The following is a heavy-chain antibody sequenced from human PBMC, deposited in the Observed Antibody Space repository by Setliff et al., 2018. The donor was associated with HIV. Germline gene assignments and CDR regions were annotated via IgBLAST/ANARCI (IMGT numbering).Heavy chain of an antibody. Sequence: SETLSLTCTVSGGSIRATSYYWGWIRQPPGKGLEWMGSIYYSGSTKYNPSLKSRVTISLDMSKNQFSLKLNSVTAADTATYYCARLGYYNFWSGYWTDYWGHGTLVTVSS. CDR2: IYYSGST. J-gene: IGHJ4*01. V-gene: IGHV4-39*01. CDR3: ARLGYYNFWSGYWTDY. CDR1: GGSIRATSYY. D-gene: IGHD3-3*01.